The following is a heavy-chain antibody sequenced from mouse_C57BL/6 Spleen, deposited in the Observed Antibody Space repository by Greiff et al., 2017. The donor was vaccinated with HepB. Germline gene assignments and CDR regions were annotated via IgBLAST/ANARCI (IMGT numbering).Heavy chain of an antibody. J-gene: IGHJ3*01. CDR3: ARGDGSSYWFAY. V-gene: IGHV1-55*01. CDR2: IYPGSGST. Sequence: QVQLKQPGAELVKPGASVKMSCKASGYTFTSYWITWVKQRPGQGLEWIGDIYPGSGSTNYNEKFKSKATLTVDTSSSTAYMQLSSLTSEDAAVYYCARGDGSSYWFAYWGQGTLVTVSA. D-gene: IGHD1-1*01. CDR1: GYTFTSYW.